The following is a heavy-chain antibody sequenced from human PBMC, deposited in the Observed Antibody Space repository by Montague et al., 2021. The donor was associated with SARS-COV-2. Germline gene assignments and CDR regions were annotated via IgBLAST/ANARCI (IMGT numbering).Heavy chain of an antibody. CDR3: ARKIIANAFDV. D-gene: IGHD2/OR15-2a*01. J-gene: IGHJ3*01. V-gene: IGHV4-30-2*06. CDR2: IYESGST. CDR1: GVSISSGDYS. Sequence: TLSLTCTVSGVSISSGDYSWNWIRQSPGKGLEWIGFIYESGSTLYNPSLKSRITISVNRSKNQFSLRLTSVTAADTSVYYCARKIIANAFDVWGHGTTGTVSS.